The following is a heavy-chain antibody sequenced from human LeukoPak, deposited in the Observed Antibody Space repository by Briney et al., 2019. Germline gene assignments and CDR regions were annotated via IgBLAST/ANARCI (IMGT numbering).Heavy chain of an antibody. CDR1: GITFSSYW. CDR2: MSPDGSAK. V-gene: IGHV3-7*02. D-gene: IGHD1-20*01. J-gene: IGHJ4*02. CDR3: AMRNYKYNWGAYFSPHFDY. Sequence: AGGSLRLSCAGSGITFSSYWINWVRQAPGKGLEWVANMSPDGSAKYYVASVKGRFTISRDNGKNSLYLQMNSLRVEDTAVYSCAMRNYKYNWGAYFSPHFDYWGQGTLVTVSS.